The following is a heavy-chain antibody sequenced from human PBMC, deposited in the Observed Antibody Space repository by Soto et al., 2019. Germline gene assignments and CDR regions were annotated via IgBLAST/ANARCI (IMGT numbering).Heavy chain of an antibody. CDR3: ASVVYYDSSGYYGRGVTIDY. CDR1: GGTFSSYA. CDR2: IIPIFGTA. D-gene: IGHD3-22*01. Sequence: SVKVSCKASGGTFSSYAISWVRQAPGQGLEWMGGIIPIFGTANYAQKFQGRVTITADESTSTAYMELSSLRSEDTAVYYCASVVYYDSSGYYGRGVTIDYGGQGTLVTVSS. J-gene: IGHJ4*02. V-gene: IGHV1-69*13.